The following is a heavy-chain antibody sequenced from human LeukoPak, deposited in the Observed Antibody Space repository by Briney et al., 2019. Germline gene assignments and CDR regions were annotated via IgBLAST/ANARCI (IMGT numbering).Heavy chain of an antibody. CDR2: ISGSGGST. CDR3: AKSYSVYYYDSSGYYDY. J-gene: IGHJ4*02. V-gene: IGHV3-23*01. CDR1: GFTFSSYG. Sequence: GGSLRLSCTASGFTFSSYGMNWIRQAPGKGLEWVSAISGSGGSTYYADSVKGRFTISRDNSKNTLYLQMNSLRAEDTAVYYCAKSYSVYYYDSSGYYDYWGQGTLVTVSS. D-gene: IGHD3-22*01.